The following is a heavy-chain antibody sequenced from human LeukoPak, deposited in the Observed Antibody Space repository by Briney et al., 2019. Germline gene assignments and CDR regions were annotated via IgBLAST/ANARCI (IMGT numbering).Heavy chain of an antibody. CDR3: ARDMGSGYFHLDI. V-gene: IGHV4-61*08. Sequence: SETLSLTCTVSGVSISSGGYYWSWIRQHPGKGLEWIGYIYYSGITNYHPSLKSRVTISVDTSKNQFSLKLRSVTAADTAVYYCARDMGSGYFHLDIWGQGTMVTVSS. J-gene: IGHJ3*02. CDR1: GVSISSGGYY. D-gene: IGHD3-22*01. CDR2: IYYSGIT.